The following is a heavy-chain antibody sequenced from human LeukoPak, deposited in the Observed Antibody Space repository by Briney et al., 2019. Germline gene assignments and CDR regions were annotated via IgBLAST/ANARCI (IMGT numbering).Heavy chain of an antibody. CDR1: GFTFGDYA. Sequence: GGSLRLSCTASGFTFGDYATSWVRQAPGKGLEWVSLIRSKAYGGTTEYAASVKGRFTISRDDSKSIAYLQMNSLKTEDTAVYYCTREENYAHDYWGQGTLVTVSS. CDR2: IRSKAYGGTT. CDR3: TREENYAHDY. D-gene: IGHD1-7*01. V-gene: IGHV3-49*04. J-gene: IGHJ4*02.